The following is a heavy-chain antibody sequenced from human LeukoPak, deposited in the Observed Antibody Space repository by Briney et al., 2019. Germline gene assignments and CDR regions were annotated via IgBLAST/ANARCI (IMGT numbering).Heavy chain of an antibody. Sequence: SETLSLTCTVSGGSISSYYWSWIRQPPGKGLEWIGYIYYSGSTNYNPSLKSRVTISVDTSKNQFSLKLSSVTAADTAVYYCARVIPYSSSWYGYFDYWGQGTLVTVSS. CDR2: IYYSGST. CDR3: ARVIPYSSSWYGYFDY. CDR1: GGSISSYY. V-gene: IGHV4-59*01. D-gene: IGHD6-13*01. J-gene: IGHJ4*02.